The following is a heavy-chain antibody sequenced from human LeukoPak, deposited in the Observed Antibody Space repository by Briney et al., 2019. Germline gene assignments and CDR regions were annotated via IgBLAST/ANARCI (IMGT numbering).Heavy chain of an antibody. D-gene: IGHD6-19*01. CDR3: ARRSSGWYQDY. V-gene: IGHV4-59*01. CDR2: MYHSGTT. J-gene: IGHJ4*02. Sequence: SETPSLTCTVSGGSISSYFWTWIRQPPGKGLEWIGYMYHSGTTYYNPSLKSRVTISVDTSKNQFSLNLSSVTPADTAVYYCARRSSGWYQDYWGQGTLVTVSS. CDR1: GGSISSYF.